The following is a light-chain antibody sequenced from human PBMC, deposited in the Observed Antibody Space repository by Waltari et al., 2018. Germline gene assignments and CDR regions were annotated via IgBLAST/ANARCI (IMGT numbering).Light chain of an antibody. CDR2: KVS. Sequence: DVVMTQSPLSLPVTLGQPASISCRFSQSPIHSDGDTYLSWFQQRPGQSPRRLIYKVSKRGSGVPDRFRGSGSGTDFTLKISRVEAEDVGVYYCMQSKHWPYTFGLGTKLEIK. J-gene: IGKJ2*01. CDR1: QSPIHSDGDTY. V-gene: IGKV2-30*02. CDR3: MQSKHWPYT.